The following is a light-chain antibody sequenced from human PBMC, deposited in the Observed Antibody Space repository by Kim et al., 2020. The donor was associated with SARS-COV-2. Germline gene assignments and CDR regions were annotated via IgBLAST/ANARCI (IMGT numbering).Light chain of an antibody. CDR2: GRN. CDR1: SLRSYY. J-gene: IGLJ2*01. V-gene: IGLV3-19*01. Sequence: SSELTQDPAVSVALGQTVRITYQGDSLRSYYATWYQQKPRQAPLLVIFGRNNRPSGIPDRFSGSTSGNTASLTISGDQAEDEADFYCQSRGSGGNVVFGGGTKLTVL. CDR3: QSRGSGGNVV.